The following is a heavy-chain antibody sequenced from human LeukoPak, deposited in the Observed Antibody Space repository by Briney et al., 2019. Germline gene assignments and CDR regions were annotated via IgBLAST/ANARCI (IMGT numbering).Heavy chain of an antibody. CDR2: INYSGKT. Sequence: SETLSLTCTVSGGSISSRTYYWGWIRQPPGKGLEWIGSINYSGKTYYNPSLKSRLTISVDTSKNQFSLRLSSATAADTAIYYCARENYNFFSGPYWFDYWGQGTLVTVSS. CDR1: GGSISSRTYY. D-gene: IGHD3-3*01. J-gene: IGHJ4*02. V-gene: IGHV4-39*07. CDR3: ARENYNFFSGPYWFDY.